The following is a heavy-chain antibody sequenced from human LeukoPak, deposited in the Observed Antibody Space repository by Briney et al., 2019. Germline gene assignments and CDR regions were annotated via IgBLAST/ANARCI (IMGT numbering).Heavy chain of an antibody. D-gene: IGHD2-15*01. Sequence: GASVKVSCKASGYTFTDYYMHWVRQAPGQGLEWMGYVNPNTGGTNFAQKFQGRVTMTRDTSTSTAHMELSSLRSDDTAVYYCSRVALSATKDYWGQGTLVTVSS. CDR2: VNPNTGGT. V-gene: IGHV1-2*02. CDR3: SRVALSATKDY. J-gene: IGHJ4*02. CDR1: GYTFTDYY.